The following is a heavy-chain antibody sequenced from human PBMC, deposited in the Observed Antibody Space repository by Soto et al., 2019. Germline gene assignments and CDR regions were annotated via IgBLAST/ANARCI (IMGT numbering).Heavy chain of an antibody. CDR3: ATEPRLLIWFGALHD. V-gene: IGHV4-31*03. J-gene: IGHJ4*02. Sequence: QVQLQESGPGLVKPAQTLSLTCTVSGGSISSPKFYWGWIRQHLGRCLEWSGHIYYNGTTYYNPTLKSRVSISVDTSKNQFSLKMSAVTAADTAVYYCATEPRLLIWFGALHDWGRGTLVTVSS. CDR2: IYYNGTT. CDR1: GGSISSPKFY. D-gene: IGHD3-10*01.